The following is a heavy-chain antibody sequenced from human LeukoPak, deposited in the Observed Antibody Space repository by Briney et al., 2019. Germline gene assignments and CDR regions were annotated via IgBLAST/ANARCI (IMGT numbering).Heavy chain of an antibody. Sequence: SETLSLTCAVYGGSFSGYYWSWIRQPPGKGLEWIGEINHSGSTNYNPSLKSRVTISADTSKNQFSLKLSSVTAADTAVYYCARARGYSYGRHAGWGQGPLVTVSS. V-gene: IGHV4-34*01. D-gene: IGHD5-18*01. CDR2: INHSGST. CDR1: GGSFSGYY. J-gene: IGHJ4*02. CDR3: ARARGYSYGRHAG.